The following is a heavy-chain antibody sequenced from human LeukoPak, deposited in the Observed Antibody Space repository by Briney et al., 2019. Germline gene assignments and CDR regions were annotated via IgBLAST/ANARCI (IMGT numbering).Heavy chain of an antibody. CDR3: AKDLYSGSHAECFQH. V-gene: IGHV3-23*01. Sequence: GGSLRLSCAASGLTFSSYAMSWVRQAPGKGLEWVSGISGGGGSTYYADSVKGRFTISRDNSGDTLYLQMSSLRAEDTAVYYCAKDLYSGSHAECFQHWGQGTLVTVSS. J-gene: IGHJ1*01. CDR2: ISGGGGST. D-gene: IGHD1-26*01. CDR1: GLTFSSYA.